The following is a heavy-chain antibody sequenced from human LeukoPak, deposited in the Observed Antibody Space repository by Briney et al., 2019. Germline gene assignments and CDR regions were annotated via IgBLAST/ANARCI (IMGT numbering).Heavy chain of an antibody. CDR3: ARHKTTVDAFDI. V-gene: IGHV4-59*08. CDR2: IYYGGST. CDR1: GGSISSYY. D-gene: IGHD4-17*01. Sequence: SETLSLTCTVSGGSISSYYWSWIRQPPGKGLEWIGYIYYGGSTNYNPALRSRITISVDTSKNQFSLKLSSVTAADTAVYYCARHKTTVDAFDIWGQGTMVTVSS. J-gene: IGHJ3*02.